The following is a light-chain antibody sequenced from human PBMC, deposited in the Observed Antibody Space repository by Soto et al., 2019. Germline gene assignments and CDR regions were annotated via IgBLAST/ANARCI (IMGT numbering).Light chain of an antibody. CDR1: QSVMNSY. Sequence: ENVLTQSPGTLSLSPGERATLSCRASQSVMNSYLAWYQHKNGQAPRLLIYGASSRATGIPDRFSGSGSGTDFTLTISRLEPEDFAVYYCQQYGNSPQAFGQGTKVEIK. CDR3: QQYGNSPQA. J-gene: IGKJ1*01. V-gene: IGKV3-20*01. CDR2: GAS.